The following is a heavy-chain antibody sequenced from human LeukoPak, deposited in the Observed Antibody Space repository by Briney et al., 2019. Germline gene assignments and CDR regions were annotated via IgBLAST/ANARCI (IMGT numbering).Heavy chain of an antibody. Sequence: PGGSLRLSCVASGFTFSSHSMNWVRQAPGKGLEWISYISSSSTIIHYADSVKGRFTISRDDAKNSLYLQMNSLRAEDTAVYYCAKSAYYDASGYYREYYFDYWGQGTLVTVSS. CDR3: AKSAYYDASGYYREYYFDY. CDR2: ISSSSTII. V-gene: IGHV3-48*01. CDR1: GFTFSSHS. J-gene: IGHJ4*02. D-gene: IGHD3-22*01.